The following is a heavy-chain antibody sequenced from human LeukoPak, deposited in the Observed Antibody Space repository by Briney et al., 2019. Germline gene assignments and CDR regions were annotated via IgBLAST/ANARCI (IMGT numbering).Heavy chain of an antibody. D-gene: IGHD1-26*01. CDR3: AKTGGSYPYYFDY. J-gene: IGHJ4*02. Sequence: GGSLRLSCAASGFAFSTYAMSWVRQAPGKGLEWVAAITGSSSSTYYTDSVKGRFTISRDNTQKTLYLQMNSLRAEDTAVYYCAKTGGSYPYYFDYWGQGTLVTVSS. CDR1: GFAFSTYA. V-gene: IGHV3-23*01. CDR2: ITGSSSST.